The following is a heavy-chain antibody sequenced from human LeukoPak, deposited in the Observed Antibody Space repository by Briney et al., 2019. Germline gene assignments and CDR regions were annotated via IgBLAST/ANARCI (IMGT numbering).Heavy chain of an antibody. D-gene: IGHD6-13*01. CDR3: ARSAAAGYYYGMDV. V-gene: IGHV4-61*01. CDR1: GGSVSSGSYY. J-gene: IGHJ6*04. CDR2: IYYSGST. Sequence: SETLSLTCTVSGGSVSSGSYYWSWIRQPPGKGLEWIGYIYYSGSTNYNPSLKSRVTISVDTSKNQFSLKLSSATAADTAVYYCARSAAAGYYYGMDVWGKGTTVTVSS.